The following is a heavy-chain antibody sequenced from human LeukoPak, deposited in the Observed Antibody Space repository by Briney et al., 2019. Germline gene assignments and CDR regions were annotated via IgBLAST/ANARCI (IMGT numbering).Heavy chain of an antibody. V-gene: IGHV3-15*01. D-gene: IGHD2-2*01. J-gene: IGHJ4*02. Sequence: GGSLRLSCAASGFTLSNAWMRSVRQAPGERLQWVRRIKSKTDGGTTDYAAPVKGRFTISRDDSNNTLYLQMNSLKTEDTAVYYCTTVQTHYCSSTSCYPFDYWGQGTLVTVSS. CDR2: IKSKTDGGTT. CDR1: GFTLSNAW. CDR3: TTVQTHYCSSTSCYPFDY.